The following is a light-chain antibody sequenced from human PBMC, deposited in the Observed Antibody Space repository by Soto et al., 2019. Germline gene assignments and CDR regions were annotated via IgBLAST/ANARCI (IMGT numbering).Light chain of an antibody. J-gene: IGLJ1*01. V-gene: IGLV1-51*01. CDR2: HDH. Sequence: QSVLTQPPSVSAAPVQKGTISCFGSSSNIWGNSASRYQQLPGTTPKLLIYHDHKRHSRIPHRCSGSKSGPSAPLGITGFKTGDEAVYYCASWDSSMTAYVFRSGPKVTVL. CDR3: ASWDSSMTAYV. CDR1: SSNIWGNS.